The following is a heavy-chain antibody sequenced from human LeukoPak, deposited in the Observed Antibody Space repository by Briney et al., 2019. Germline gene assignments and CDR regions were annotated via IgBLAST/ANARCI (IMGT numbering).Heavy chain of an antibody. D-gene: IGHD3-9*01. V-gene: IGHV3-30-3*01. CDR1: GFTFSNYA. Sequence: PGRSLRLSCAASGFTFSNYAMHWGRQAPGKGLEWVAIISYDGSNTYYADSMKGRFTISRDNSKNTLYLQMNSLRPEDTAVYYCAREGRMYSLDYYFDYWGQGTLVTVSS. CDR3: AREGRMYSLDYYFDY. CDR2: ISYDGSNT. J-gene: IGHJ4*02.